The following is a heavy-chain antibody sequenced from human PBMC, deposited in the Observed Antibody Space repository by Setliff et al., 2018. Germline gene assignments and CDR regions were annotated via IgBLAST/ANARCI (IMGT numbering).Heavy chain of an antibody. CDR2: IYYRGTT. Sequence: SETLSLTCTVSGGFIRDYYWNWIRQSPGKGLEWIGYIYYRGTTNYNSSLKSRVTISIDMSKNQFSLKLSSATAADTAVYFCARGNSRSSVWYVVPHFDYWGQGTLVTVSS. J-gene: IGHJ4*02. CDR1: GGFIRDYY. V-gene: IGHV4-59*01. CDR3: ARGNSRSSVWYVVPHFDY. D-gene: IGHD6-19*01.